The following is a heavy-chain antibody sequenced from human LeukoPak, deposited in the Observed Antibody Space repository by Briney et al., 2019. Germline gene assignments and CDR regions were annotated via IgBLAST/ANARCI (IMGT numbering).Heavy chain of an antibody. CDR2: IYSGGTT. CDR1: GFTVSSNY. CDR3: ARNPKDIVVVPAAGPGYYYYMDV. D-gene: IGHD2-2*01. V-gene: IGHV3-53*01. Sequence: PGGSLRLSCAASGFTVSSNYMSWVRQAPGKGLEGVSVIYSGGTTYYTDSVKGRFTISRDNSKNTLYLQMNSLRAEDTAVYYCARNPKDIVVVPAAGPGYYYYMDVWGKGTTVTVSS. J-gene: IGHJ6*03.